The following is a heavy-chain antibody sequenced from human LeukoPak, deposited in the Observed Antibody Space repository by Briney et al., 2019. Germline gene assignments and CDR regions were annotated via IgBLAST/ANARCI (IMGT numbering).Heavy chain of an antibody. D-gene: IGHD3-10*01. Sequence: ASVKVSCKASGYTFTGYYMHWVRQAPGQGLEWMGWISAYNGNTNYAQKLQGRVTMTTDTSTSTAYMELRSLRSDDTAVYYCARDALVRGVPDYWGQGTLVTVSS. V-gene: IGHV1-18*04. CDR1: GYTFTGYY. CDR2: ISAYNGNT. CDR3: ARDALVRGVPDY. J-gene: IGHJ4*02.